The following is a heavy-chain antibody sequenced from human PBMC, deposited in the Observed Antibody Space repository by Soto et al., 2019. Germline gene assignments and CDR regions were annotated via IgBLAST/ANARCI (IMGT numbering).Heavy chain of an antibody. CDR2: ISGYNGYT. D-gene: IGHD2-8*01. Sequence: QVQLMQSGAEVRRPGTSMRISCTTSGYNFNTYGIIWVRQAQGQGLEWMGWISGYNGYTKYAQKFEDRVTLSTDPSTSRAFLELLNLRSGDTALYFCARDRDYSHTNADIDYWGQGTLVTVSS. CDR3: ARDRDYSHTNADIDY. V-gene: IGHV1-18*01. J-gene: IGHJ4*02. CDR1: GYNFNTYG.